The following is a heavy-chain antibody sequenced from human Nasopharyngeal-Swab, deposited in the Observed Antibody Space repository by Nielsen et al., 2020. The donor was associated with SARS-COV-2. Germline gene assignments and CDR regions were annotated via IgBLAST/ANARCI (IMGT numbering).Heavy chain of an antibody. V-gene: IGHV5-51*01. D-gene: IGHD4-17*01. Sequence: GESLKISCKGFGHSFSNYWIAWVREIPGKGMEWMGIIYPGDSDTRYSPSIQGQVTISADKSISTAYLQWSSLKASDTAIYYCARQRTTLTLGRAFDLWGQGTMVTVSS. CDR2: IYPGDSDT. CDR3: ARQRTTLTLGRAFDL. J-gene: IGHJ3*01. CDR1: GHSFSNYW.